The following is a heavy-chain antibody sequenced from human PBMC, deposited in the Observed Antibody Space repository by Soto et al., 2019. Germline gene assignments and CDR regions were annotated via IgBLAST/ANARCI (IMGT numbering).Heavy chain of an antibody. V-gene: IGHV4-59*01. CDR3: ARDEGQLGGYFDY. Sequence: QVQLQESGPGLVKPSETLSLTCTVSGGSISSYYWSWIRQPPGKGLEWIGYIYYSGSTNYNPSLKSRVTISVDTSKNQFSLKLSSVIAADTAVYYCARDEGQLGGYFDYWGQGTLVTVSS. CDR2: IYYSGST. J-gene: IGHJ4*02. CDR1: GGSISSYY. D-gene: IGHD6-6*01.